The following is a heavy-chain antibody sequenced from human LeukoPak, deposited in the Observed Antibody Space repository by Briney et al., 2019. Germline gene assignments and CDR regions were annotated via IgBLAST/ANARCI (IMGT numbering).Heavy chain of an antibody. D-gene: IGHD6-6*01. J-gene: IGHJ2*01. CDR3: AREYSSSPWYFDV. V-gene: IGHV1-2*06. Sequence: GASVKVSCKASAYTFTGYYMHWVRQAPGQGLEWMGRINPNSGGTNYAQKFQGRVTMTRDTSISTAYMELSRLRSDDTAVYYCAREYSSSPWYFDVWGRGTLVTVSS. CDR2: INPNSGGT. CDR1: AYTFTGYY.